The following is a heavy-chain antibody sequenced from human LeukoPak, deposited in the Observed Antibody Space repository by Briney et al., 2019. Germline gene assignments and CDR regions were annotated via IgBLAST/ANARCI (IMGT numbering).Heavy chain of an antibody. V-gene: IGHV3-74*01. CDR2: INSDGTST. CDR3: AKRGAVAGFDY. Sequence: PGGSLRLSCAASGFTFSNYWMHWVRQAPGKGLVWVSRINSDGTSTGYADSVKGRFTISRDNAKNTLYLQMNSLRADDAAVYYCAKRGAVAGFDYWGQGTLVSVSS. D-gene: IGHD6-19*01. J-gene: IGHJ4*02. CDR1: GFTFSNYW.